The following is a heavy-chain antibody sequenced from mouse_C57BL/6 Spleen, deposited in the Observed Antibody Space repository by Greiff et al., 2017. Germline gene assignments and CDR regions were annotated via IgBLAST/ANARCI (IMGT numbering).Heavy chain of an antibody. CDR3: ARGGNYVTVDAMDY. V-gene: IGHV1-80*01. Sequence: SGAELVKPGASVKISCKASGYAFSSYWMNWVKQRPGKGLEWIGQIYPGDGDTNYNGKFKGKATLTADKSSSTAYMQLSSLTSEDSAVYFCARGGNYVTVDAMDYWGQGTSVTVSS. CDR2: IYPGDGDT. J-gene: IGHJ4*01. D-gene: IGHD2-1*01. CDR1: GYAFSSYW.